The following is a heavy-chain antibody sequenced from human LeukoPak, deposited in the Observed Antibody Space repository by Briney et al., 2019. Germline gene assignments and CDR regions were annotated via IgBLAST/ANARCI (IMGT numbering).Heavy chain of an antibody. CDR1: GGTFSSYA. J-gene: IGHJ4*02. CDR3: ARDLRRGLIAARIFNY. D-gene: IGHD6-6*01. V-gene: IGHV1-69*13. Sequence: ASVKVSCKASGGTFSSYATSWVRQAPGQGLEWMGGIIPIFGTANYAQKFQGRVTITADESTSTAYMELSSLRSEDTAVYYCARDLRRGLIAARIFNYWGQGTLVTVSS. CDR2: IIPIFGTA.